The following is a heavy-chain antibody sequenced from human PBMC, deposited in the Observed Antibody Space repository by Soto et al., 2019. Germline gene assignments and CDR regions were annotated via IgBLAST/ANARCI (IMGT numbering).Heavy chain of an antibody. CDR2: IYYSGST. J-gene: IGHJ5*02. V-gene: IGHV4-31*03. D-gene: IGHD2-21*01. CDR3: ARVSWVISDAGWFDP. CDR1: GGSISSGGYY. Sequence: QVQLQESGPGLVKPSQTLSLTCTVSGGSISSGGYYWSWIRQHPGKGLEWIGYIYYSGSTYYNPSLKSRVTISVDTSKNQFSLKLSSVTAADTAVYYCARVSWVISDAGWFDPWGQGTLVTVSS.